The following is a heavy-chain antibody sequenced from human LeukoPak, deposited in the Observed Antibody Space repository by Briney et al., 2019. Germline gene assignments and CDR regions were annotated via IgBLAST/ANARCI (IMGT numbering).Heavy chain of an antibody. D-gene: IGHD4-17*01. CDR2: IYHSGST. V-gene: IGHV4-59*08. CDR3: AKKGRTYTDYGGYYDYMDV. CDR1: GGSISSDY. J-gene: IGHJ6*03. Sequence: SETLSLTCTVSGGSISSDYWTWIRQPPWKGLEWIGYIYHSGSTKYNPSLKSRVTISVATSKNQFSLNLRSVTATDTAVYYCAKKGRTYTDYGGYYDYMDVWGKGTTVTVS.